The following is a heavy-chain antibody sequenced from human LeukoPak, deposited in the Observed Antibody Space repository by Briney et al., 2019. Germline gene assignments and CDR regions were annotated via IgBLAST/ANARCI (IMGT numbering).Heavy chain of an antibody. Sequence: GGSLRLSCAASGFTFSSYEMNWVRQAPGKGLEWVSYISSSGSTIYYADSVKGRFTISRDNAKNSLYPQMNSLRAEDTAVYYCARDPGREDWFDPWGQGTLVTVSS. J-gene: IGHJ5*02. V-gene: IGHV3-48*03. D-gene: IGHD1-26*01. CDR3: ARDPGREDWFDP. CDR1: GFTFSSYE. CDR2: ISSSGSTI.